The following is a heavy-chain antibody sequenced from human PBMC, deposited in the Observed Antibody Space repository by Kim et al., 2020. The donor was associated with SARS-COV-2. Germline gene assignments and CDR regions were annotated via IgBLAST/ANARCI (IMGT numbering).Heavy chain of an antibody. D-gene: IGHD3-10*01. CDR1: GGSISSGGYS. Sequence: SETLSLTCAVSGGSISSGGYSWSWIRQPPGKGLEWIGYIYYSGSTYYNPSLKSRVTISVDRSKNQFSLKLSSVTAAATAVYYCARSPTTLMVRGLDACDIWGQGTMVTVSS. V-gene: IGHV4-30-2*01. CDR2: IYYSGST. CDR3: ARSPTTLMVRGLDACDI. J-gene: IGHJ3*02.